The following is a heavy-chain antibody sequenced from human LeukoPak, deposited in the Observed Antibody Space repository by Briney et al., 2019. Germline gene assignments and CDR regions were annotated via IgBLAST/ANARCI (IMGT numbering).Heavy chain of an antibody. CDR1: GGSISSSSYY. D-gene: IGHD3-10*01. CDR2: IYYSGST. V-gene: IGHV4-39*07. CDR3: ARDRMVRGVIGYVGYYYYMDV. J-gene: IGHJ6*03. Sequence: SETLSLTCTVSGGSISSSSYYWGRIRQPPGKGLEWIGSIYYSGSTYYNPSLKSRVTISVDTSKNQFSLKLSFVTAADTAVYYCARDRMVRGVIGYVGYYYYMDVWGKGTTVTVSS.